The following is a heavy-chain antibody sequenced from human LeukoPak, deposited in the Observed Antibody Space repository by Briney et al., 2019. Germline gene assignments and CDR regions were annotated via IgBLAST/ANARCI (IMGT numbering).Heavy chain of an antibody. Sequence: SETLSLTCAVYGGSFSGYYWSWIRQPPGKGLEWIGEINHSGSTNYNPSLKSRVTISVDTSKNQFSLKLSSVTAADTAVYYCARGDSSSSWPLFYYFDYWGQGTLVTVSS. V-gene: IGHV4-34*01. CDR2: INHSGST. CDR1: GGSFSGYY. J-gene: IGHJ4*02. CDR3: ARGDSSSSWPLFYYFDY. D-gene: IGHD6-13*01.